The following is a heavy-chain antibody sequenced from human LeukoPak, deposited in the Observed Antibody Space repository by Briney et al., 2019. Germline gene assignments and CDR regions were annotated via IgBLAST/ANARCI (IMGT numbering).Heavy chain of an antibody. Sequence: PSGRSQTLSCPASAFIFSSYAMSSVSHAPGKGLDSLSVISGSGGSTIYAHSVTGRSTISRDNTKNTLYLQMNSLRAEDTAVYYCAKDPAPRSYSLSEYFQHWGQGSLVTVSS. J-gene: IGHJ1*01. D-gene: IGHD3-16*02. V-gene: IGHV3-23*01. CDR2: ISGSGGST. CDR3: AKDPAPRSYSLSEYFQH. CDR1: AFIFSSYA.